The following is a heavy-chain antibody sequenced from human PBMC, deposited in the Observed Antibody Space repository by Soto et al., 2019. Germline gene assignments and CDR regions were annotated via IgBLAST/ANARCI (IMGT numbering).Heavy chain of an antibody. V-gene: IGHV3-23*01. CDR1: EFTFSSYA. CDR3: AKDQNYDFWSGYLFDY. D-gene: IGHD3-3*01. Sequence: GGSLRLSCAASEFTFSSYAMSWVRQAPGKGLEWVSTISGSGGSTYYADSVKGRFTISRDNSKNTLYLQMNSLRADDTAVYYCAKDQNYDFWSGYLFDYWGQGTLVTVSS. CDR2: ISGSGGST. J-gene: IGHJ4*02.